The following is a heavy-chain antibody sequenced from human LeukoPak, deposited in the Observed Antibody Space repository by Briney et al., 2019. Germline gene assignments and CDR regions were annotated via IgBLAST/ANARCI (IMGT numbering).Heavy chain of an antibody. J-gene: IGHJ4*02. CDR1: GFAFSTFA. CDR3: AKVAPYSYVPEDY. D-gene: IGHD5-18*01. V-gene: IGHV3-23*01. Sequence: GESLRLSCAASGFAFSTFALSWARKAPGRGLEWVSTISAGDKAYYAYSVKGRFTISRYNSRSTVYLQMNSLSAEDTAVYYCAKVAPYSYVPEDYWGQGTLVTVSS. CDR2: ISAGDKA.